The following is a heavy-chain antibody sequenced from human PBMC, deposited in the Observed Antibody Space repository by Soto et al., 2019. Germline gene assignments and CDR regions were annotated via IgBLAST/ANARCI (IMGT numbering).Heavy chain of an antibody. D-gene: IGHD3-16*01. CDR3: ARGGYYYGMDV. V-gene: IGHV2-70*04. J-gene: IGHJ6*02. CDR1: GFSLSTSGMR. Sequence: GSGPTLVNPTQTLTLTCTFSGFSLSTSGMRVSWIRQPPGKALEWLARLDWDDDKFYSTSLKTRLTISKDTSKNQVVLTMTNMDPVDTATYYCARGGYYYGMDVWGQGTTVTVSS. CDR2: LDWDDDK.